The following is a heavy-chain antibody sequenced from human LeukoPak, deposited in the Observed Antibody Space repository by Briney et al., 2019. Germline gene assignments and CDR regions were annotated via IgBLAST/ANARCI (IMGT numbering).Heavy chain of an antibody. D-gene: IGHD4-17*01. CDR2: IYDIGST. J-gene: IGHJ3*02. V-gene: IGHV3-53*01. CDR3: ARTAVTPGSSDAFDI. Sequence: GGSLRLSCAASGFTVSSNYMSWVRQAPGTGLEWVSIIYDIGSTYYADSVKGRFTISGDNSQNTLYLQLNSLRAEDTAVYYCARTAVTPGSSDAFDIWGQGTMVTVSS. CDR1: GFTVSSNY.